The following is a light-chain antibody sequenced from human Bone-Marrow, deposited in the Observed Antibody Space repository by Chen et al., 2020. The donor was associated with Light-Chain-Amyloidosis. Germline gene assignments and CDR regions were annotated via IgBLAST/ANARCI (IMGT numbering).Light chain of an antibody. V-gene: IGLV2-23*02. J-gene: IGLJ2*01. CDR1: SRDVVSYNL. CDR3: CSYAGSTTYIV. CDR2: DVT. Sequence: QSALTQPASVPGSPGPSINISCTGTSRDVVSYNLVTWYQQHPGKAPKLMILDVTKWPSGVSNRFSGSKSGNTASLTISGLQADDEADYYCCSYAGSTTYIVFGGGTKLTVL.